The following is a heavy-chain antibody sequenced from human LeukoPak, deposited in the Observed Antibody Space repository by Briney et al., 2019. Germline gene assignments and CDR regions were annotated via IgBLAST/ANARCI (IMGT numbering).Heavy chain of an antibody. CDR3: ARDARMSGWYPTN. J-gene: IGHJ4*02. V-gene: IGHV1-8*01. CDR1: GYTFTSYD. D-gene: IGHD6-19*01. Sequence: ASVKVSCKASGYTFTSYDINWVRQATGQGLEWMGWMNPNSGNTGYAQKFQGRVTMTRNTSISTAYMELSSLRSEDTAVYYCARDARMSGWYPTNWGQGTLVTVSS. CDR2: MNPNSGNT.